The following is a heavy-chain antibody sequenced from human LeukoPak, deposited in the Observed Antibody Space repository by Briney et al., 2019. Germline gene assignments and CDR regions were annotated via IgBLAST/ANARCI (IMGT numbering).Heavy chain of an antibody. V-gene: IGHV1-8*01. CDR3: ARASYGGNPSPSAVYYYYYYMDV. J-gene: IGHJ6*03. CDR2: MNPNSGNT. D-gene: IGHD4/OR15-4a*01. CDR1: GYTFTSYD. Sequence: ASVKVPCRSCGYTFTSYDINWVRQATGQGLEWMGGMNPNSGNTGYAQKFQGRVTMTRNTSISTAYIELSSLRSEDTAVYSCARASYGGNPSPSAVYYYYYYMDVWGKGTTVTVSS.